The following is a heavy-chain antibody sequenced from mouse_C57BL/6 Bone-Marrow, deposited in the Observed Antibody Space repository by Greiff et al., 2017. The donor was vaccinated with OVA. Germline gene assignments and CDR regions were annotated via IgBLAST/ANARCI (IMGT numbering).Heavy chain of an antibody. CDR2: ISNGGGST. CDR3: ARHRGNQSPYWYFDV. V-gene: IGHV5-12*01. J-gene: IGHJ1*03. Sequence: EVQVVESGGGLVQPGGSLKLSCAASGFTFSDYYMYWVRQTPEKRLEWVAYISNGGGSTYYPDTVKGRFTISRDNAKNTLYLQMSRLKSEDTAMYYCARHRGNQSPYWYFDVWGTGTTVTVSS. CDR1: GFTFSDYY. D-gene: IGHD2-1*01.